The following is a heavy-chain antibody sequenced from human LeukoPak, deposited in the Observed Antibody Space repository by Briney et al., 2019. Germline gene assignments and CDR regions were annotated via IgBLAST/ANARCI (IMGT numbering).Heavy chain of an antibody. CDR2: ISSSGSTI. CDR3: AKDLVVVTPSGILDI. CDR1: GFTFSSYE. V-gene: IGHV3-48*03. D-gene: IGHD2-21*02. J-gene: IGHJ3*02. Sequence: GGSLRLSCAASGFTFSSYEMNWVRQAPGKGLEWVSYISSSGSTIYYADSVKGRFTISRDNAKNSLYLQMNSLRAEDTAVYFCAKDLVVVTPSGILDIWGQGTRVTVSS.